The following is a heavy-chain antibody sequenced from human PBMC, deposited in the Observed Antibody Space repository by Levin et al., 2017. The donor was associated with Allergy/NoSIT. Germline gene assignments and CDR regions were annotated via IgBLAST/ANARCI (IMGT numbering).Heavy chain of an antibody. CDR3: AKGRGLWFGELLRVDAFDI. J-gene: IGHJ3*02. D-gene: IGHD3-10*01. V-gene: IGHV3-30*18. CDR1: GFTFSSYG. Sequence: PGGSLRLSCAASGFTFSSYGMHWVRQAPGKGLEWVAVISYDGSNKYYADSVKGRFTISRDNSKNTLYLQMNSLRAEDTAVYYCAKGRGLWFGELLRVDAFDIWGQGTMVTVSS. CDR2: ISYDGSNK.